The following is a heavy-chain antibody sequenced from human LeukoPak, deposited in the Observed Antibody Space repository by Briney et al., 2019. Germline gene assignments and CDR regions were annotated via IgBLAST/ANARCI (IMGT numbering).Heavy chain of an antibody. D-gene: IGHD1-26*01. CDR2: INPSGGST. CDR1: GYTFTSYY. Sequence: SVKVSCKASGYTFTSYYMHWVRQAPGQGLEWMGIINPSGGSTSYAQKFQGRVTMTSDTSTSTVYMELSSLRSEDTAVYFCARDGGSFSYNMDVWGQGTTVTVSS. CDR3: ARDGGSFSYNMDV. J-gene: IGHJ6*02. V-gene: IGHV1-46*01.